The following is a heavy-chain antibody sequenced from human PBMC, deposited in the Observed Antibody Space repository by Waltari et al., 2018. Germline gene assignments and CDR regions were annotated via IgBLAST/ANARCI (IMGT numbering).Heavy chain of an antibody. CDR3: ARHWVRYSGYNNWFDP. CDR1: SVSISSSDFY. D-gene: IGHD5-12*01. J-gene: IGHJ5*02. Sequence: QVLLQESGPGLVKATETLSLRCTVSSVSISSSDFYWGWIRQPPGKGLEWMGSISHGGNTYYNPSLKSRLTISVDTSKNEFSLKLSSVTASDTAVYYCARHWVRYSGYNNWFDPWGQGTLVTVSS. CDR2: ISHGGNT. V-gene: IGHV4-39*01.